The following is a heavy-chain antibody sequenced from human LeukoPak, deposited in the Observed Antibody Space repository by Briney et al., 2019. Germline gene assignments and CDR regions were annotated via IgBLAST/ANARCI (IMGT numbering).Heavy chain of an antibody. CDR3: ARGPPITVVGIVMHNWFDP. J-gene: IGHJ5*02. CDR1: GGTFNNFA. CDR2: IIPLFGKP. D-gene: IGHD3-3*01. V-gene: IGHV1-69*13. Sequence: SVKVSCKASGGTFNNFAINWVRQAPGERPEWMGRIIPLFGKPEYAHKFQGRVDITADQSTDTVYMEMSSLTSEDTAVFYCARGPPITVVGIVMHNWFDPWGQGTLVAVSS.